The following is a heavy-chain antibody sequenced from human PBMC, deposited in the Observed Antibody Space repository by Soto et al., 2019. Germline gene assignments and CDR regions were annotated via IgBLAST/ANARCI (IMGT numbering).Heavy chain of an antibody. Sequence: GASVKVSCKASGYTFTGYGISWVRQAPGQGLEWMGWISAYNDNTNYAQKLQGRVTMTTDTSTSTAYMELRSLRSDDTAVYYCARDRVPYYYDSSGPRALGYWGQGTLVTVSS. CDR3: ARDRVPYYYDSSGPRALGY. CDR1: GYTFTGYG. J-gene: IGHJ4*02. D-gene: IGHD3-22*01. CDR2: ISAYNDNT. V-gene: IGHV1-18*04.